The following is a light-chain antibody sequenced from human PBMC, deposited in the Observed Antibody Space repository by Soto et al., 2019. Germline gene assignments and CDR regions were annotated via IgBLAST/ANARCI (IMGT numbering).Light chain of an antibody. J-gene: IGLJ2*01. CDR1: SSNIGRDY. CDR3: QSYDTSLSGVI. CDR2: ADN. V-gene: IGLV1-40*01. Sequence: QSVLTQPPSVSGTPGQRVNISCSGSSSNIGRDYVYWYQQVPGAAPRLLIYADNNRPSGVPDRFSASKSGTSASLAITGLQIEDEANYYCQSYDTSLSGVIFGAGTKVTVL.